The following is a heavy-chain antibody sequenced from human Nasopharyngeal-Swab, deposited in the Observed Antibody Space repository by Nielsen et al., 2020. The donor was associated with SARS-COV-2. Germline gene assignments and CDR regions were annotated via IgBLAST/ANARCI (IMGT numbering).Heavy chain of an antibody. Sequence: GESLKISCAASGFTFSSSNMNWVRQAPGKGLEWVSFISTTNGSMDYADSVKGRFTISRDNAKNSLFLQMNNLRVEDTAVYYCARGSVYHTLLYWGHGSLVIVS. CDR2: ISTTNGSM. CDR1: GFTFSSSN. J-gene: IGHJ4*01. V-gene: IGHV3-21*01. D-gene: IGHD3-3*01. CDR3: ARGSVYHTLLY.